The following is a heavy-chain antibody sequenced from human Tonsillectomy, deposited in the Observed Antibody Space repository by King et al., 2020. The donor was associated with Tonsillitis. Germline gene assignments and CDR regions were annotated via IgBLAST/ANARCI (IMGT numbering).Heavy chain of an antibody. CDR3: AKEPFGGATVPYFDS. J-gene: IGHJ4*02. CDR1: GFVFRSYG. D-gene: IGHD3-16*02. V-gene: IGHV3-30*02. CDR2: IQYDGTNK. Sequence: QVQLVESGGGVVQPGGSLRLSCAASGFVFRSYGMHWVRQAPGKGLEWVAFIQYDGTNKYYADSVKGRFTISRDNSKNTLYLQMNSLRPEDTAVYYCAKEPFGGATVPYFDSWGQGTLVTVSS.